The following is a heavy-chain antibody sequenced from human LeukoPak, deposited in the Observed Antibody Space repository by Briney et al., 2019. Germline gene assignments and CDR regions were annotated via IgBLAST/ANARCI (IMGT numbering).Heavy chain of an antibody. CDR1: GGSFSGYY. Sequence: SETLSLTCAVYGGSFSGYYWSWIRRPPGKGLEWIGEINHSGSTNYNPSLKSRVTISVDTSKNQFSLKLSSVTAADTAVYYCARGLPYWFDPWGQGTLVTVSS. CDR3: ARGLPYWFDP. CDR2: INHSGST. J-gene: IGHJ5*02. V-gene: IGHV4-34*01.